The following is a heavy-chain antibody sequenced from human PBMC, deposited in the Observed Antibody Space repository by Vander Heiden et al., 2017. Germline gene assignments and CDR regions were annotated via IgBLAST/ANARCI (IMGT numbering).Heavy chain of an antibody. CDR1: GYTLTTYG. D-gene: IGHD6-19*01. J-gene: IGHJ4*02. V-gene: IGHV1-18*01. CDR3: ATHGGSGAVAGTEGC. CDR2: IRPYNGDT. Sequence: QVQLVQSGAEVKKPGASVKVSCKASGYTLTTYGISWVRQAPGQGLEWMGWIRPYNGDTYYAQKFQGRVTMTTDTSTSTVYVEVRSLRSDDTAVYYCATHGGSGAVAGTEGCWGQGTLIIVSS.